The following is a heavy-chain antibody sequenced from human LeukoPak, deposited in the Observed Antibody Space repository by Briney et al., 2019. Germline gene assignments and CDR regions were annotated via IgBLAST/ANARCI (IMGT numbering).Heavy chain of an antibody. Sequence: GGFLRLSCAATGFTFSNSAMHWVRQVPGKGLEWVAVSSSDENNKYYADSVKGRFTISRDNSKNTLFLQMNSLRAEDTAVYYCARNWDYGLDVWGQGTTVTVSS. D-gene: IGHD7-27*01. J-gene: IGHJ6*02. CDR2: SSSDENNK. CDR1: GFTFSNSA. V-gene: IGHV3-30-3*01. CDR3: ARNWDYGLDV.